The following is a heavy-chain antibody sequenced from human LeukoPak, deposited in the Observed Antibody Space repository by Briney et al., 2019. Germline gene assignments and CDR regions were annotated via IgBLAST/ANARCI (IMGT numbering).Heavy chain of an antibody. V-gene: IGHV3-30*02. D-gene: IGHD1-26*01. J-gene: IGHJ6*03. Sequence: GGSLRLSCAASGFTFSSYGIHWVRQAPGKGLEWVAFIRYDGSNKYYTDSVKGRFTISRDNSKNTLYLQMNSLRAEDTAVYYCAKGRGWEASYYYYYMDVWGKGTAVTISS. CDR3: AKGRGWEASYYYYYMDV. CDR1: GFTFSSYG. CDR2: IRYDGSNK.